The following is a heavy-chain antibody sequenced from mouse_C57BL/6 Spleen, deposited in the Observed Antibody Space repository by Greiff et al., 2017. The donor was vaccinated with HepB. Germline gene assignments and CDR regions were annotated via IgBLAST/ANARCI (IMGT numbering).Heavy chain of an antibody. Sequence: EVQLVESGGDLVKPGGSLKLSCAASGFTFSSYGMSWVRQTPDKRLEWVATISSGGSYTYYPDSVKGRFTISRDNAKNTLYLQMSSLKSEDTAMYYCARHRLGLYFDYWGQGTTLTVSS. J-gene: IGHJ2*01. CDR3: ARHRLGLYFDY. CDR1: GFTFSSYG. V-gene: IGHV5-6*01. D-gene: IGHD4-1*01. CDR2: ISSGGSYT.